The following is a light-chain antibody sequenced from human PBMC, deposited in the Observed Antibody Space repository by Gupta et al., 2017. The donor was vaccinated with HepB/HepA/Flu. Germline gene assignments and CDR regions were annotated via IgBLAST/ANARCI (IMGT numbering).Light chain of an antibody. J-gene: IGLJ2*01. CDR3: CSYAGSYTYLV. CDR1: SRDVGGYNY. V-gene: IGLV2-11*01. CDR2: DVS. Sequence: QSALTQPRSVSGSPGQSVTICCTGTSRDVGGYNYVSWYQQHPGKAPKLMIYDVSKRPSGVPDRFSGSKSGNTASLTISGLQAEDEADYYCCSYAGSYTYLVFGGGTKLTVL.